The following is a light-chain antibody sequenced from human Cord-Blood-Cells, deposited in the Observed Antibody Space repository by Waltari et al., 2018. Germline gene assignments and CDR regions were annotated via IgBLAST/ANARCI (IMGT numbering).Light chain of an antibody. J-gene: IGKJ2*01. CDR3: QQYYSTPYT. V-gene: IGKV4-1*01. Sequence: IVMTQSPDSLAVSLGVRATINCKSSQSVLYSSNNKNYLAWYQQKPGQPPTLLIYWASTRESGVPDRFSGSGSGTDFTLTISSLQAEDVAVYYCQQYYSTPYTFGQGTKLEIK. CDR2: WAS. CDR1: QSVLYSSNNKNY.